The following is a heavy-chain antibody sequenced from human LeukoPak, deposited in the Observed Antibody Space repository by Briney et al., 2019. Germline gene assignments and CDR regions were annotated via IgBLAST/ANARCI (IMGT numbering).Heavy chain of an antibody. D-gene: IGHD6-6*01. CDR3: AKEAYSSSYNWFDP. J-gene: IGHJ5*02. CDR2: IRYDGSNK. CDR1: GFTVSSYY. Sequence: GGSLRLSCVASGFTVSSYYVSWVRQAPGKGLEWVAFIRYDGSNKYYADSVKGRFTISRDNSKNTLYLQMNSLRAEDTAVYYCAKEAYSSSYNWFDPWGQGTLVTVSS. V-gene: IGHV3-30*02.